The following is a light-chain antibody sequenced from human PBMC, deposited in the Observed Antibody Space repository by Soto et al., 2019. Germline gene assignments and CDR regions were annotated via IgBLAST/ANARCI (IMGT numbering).Light chain of an antibody. J-gene: IGKJ1*01. CDR1: QSISAW. CDR2: KAS. CDR3: QQYNDSSWT. V-gene: IGKV1-5*03. Sequence: DIQMTQSPSTLSASVGDSVSINCRASQSISAWLAWYQQKPGKAPRLLIYKASTLEIGVPSRFSCSGSGTEFTLTISSLQPDDVAIYYCQQYNDSSWTFGQGTKVDIK.